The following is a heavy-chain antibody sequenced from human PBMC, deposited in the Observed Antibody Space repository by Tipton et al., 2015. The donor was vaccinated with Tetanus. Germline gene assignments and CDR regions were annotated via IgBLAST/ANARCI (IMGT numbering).Heavy chain of an antibody. CDR3: ARDQARGARGWNYFDY. Sequence: TLSLTCTVSGGSISSGGYYWSWIRQHPGKGLEWIGDIYYSGSTYYNPSLKSPVTIPVDTSKNQFSLKLNPVTAADTAVYYCARDQARGARGWNYFDYWGQGPLVTVSS. V-gene: IGHV4-31*01. D-gene: IGHD1-26*01. CDR2: IYYSGST. J-gene: IGHJ4*02. CDR1: GGSISSGGYY.